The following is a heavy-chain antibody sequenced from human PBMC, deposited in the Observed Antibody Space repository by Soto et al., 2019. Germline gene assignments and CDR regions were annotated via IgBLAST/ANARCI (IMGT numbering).Heavy chain of an antibody. CDR2: ISGFNDDT. V-gene: IGHV1-18*01. CDR3: ARSGSYYPARNWFGP. D-gene: IGHD3-10*01. J-gene: IGHJ5*02. CDR1: GYTFTSYG. Sequence: QVQLVQSGAEMQNPGASVKVSCKASGYTFTSYGISWVRQAPGQGLEWMGWISGFNDDTNHAQKLQGRVTMTKDTSTSTAYRELRSLNSDDTAVYYCARSGSYYPARNWFGPWGQGTLVTVSS.